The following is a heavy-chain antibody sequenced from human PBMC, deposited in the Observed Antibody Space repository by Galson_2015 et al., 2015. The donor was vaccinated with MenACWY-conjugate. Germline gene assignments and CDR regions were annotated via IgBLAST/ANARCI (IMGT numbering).Heavy chain of an antibody. CDR1: GLTFSNVW. D-gene: IGHD3-16*01. CDR3: TRDRDVGGARWWFDP. J-gene: IGHJ5*02. CDR2: IKCKTDGGTT. Sequence: SLRLSCAASGLTFSNVWMSWVRQAPGKGLEWVARIKCKTDGGTTDYATPVKGRFTISRDDSTNTLYLQMNSLKIEDTAVYFCTRDRDVGGARWWFDPWGQGTLVAVS. V-gene: IGHV3-15*01.